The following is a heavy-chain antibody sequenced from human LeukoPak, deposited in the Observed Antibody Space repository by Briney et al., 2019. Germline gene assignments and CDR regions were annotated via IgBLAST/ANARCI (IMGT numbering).Heavy chain of an antibody. D-gene: IGHD2-21*01. CDR3: ARSTRVIPEDY. CDR2: INPSGGST. Sequence: ASVKVSCKASGYTFSSYYMHWVRQAPGQGLKWMGIINPSGGSTTYAQKFQGRVTMTRDTSTSTVYMELSSLRSEDAAVYFCARSTRVIPEDYWGQGTLVTVSS. CDR1: GYTFSSYY. V-gene: IGHV1-46*01. J-gene: IGHJ4*02.